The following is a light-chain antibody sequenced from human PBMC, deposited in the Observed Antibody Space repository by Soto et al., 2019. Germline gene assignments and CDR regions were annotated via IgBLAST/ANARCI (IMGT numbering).Light chain of an antibody. CDR2: AAS. CDR3: QQQGT. V-gene: IGKV3-20*01. Sequence: EIVLTQSPGTLSLSPGERATLSCRASRSLSSSYVVWYQQKPGQAPRLLIYAASRRTTGIPDRFSGSGSATESTLTISRLESEDFAVDYCQQQGTFGQGTKLEIK. J-gene: IGKJ2*01. CDR1: RSLSSSY.